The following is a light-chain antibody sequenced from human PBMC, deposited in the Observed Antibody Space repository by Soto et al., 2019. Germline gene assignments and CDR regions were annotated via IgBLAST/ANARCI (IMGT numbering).Light chain of an antibody. Sequence: DLQMTQSPSSLSAFVGVRVTITCRSRQDIGSDLGWFRQKPGKAPKRLVFAASTLESGGPSRFSGSKSGTEFTLADSSLKPDDFANDYCLQHNSYPFTCGPGTIVDIK. V-gene: IGKV1-17*01. CDR3: LQHNSYPFT. J-gene: IGKJ3*01. CDR2: AAS. CDR1: QDIGSD.